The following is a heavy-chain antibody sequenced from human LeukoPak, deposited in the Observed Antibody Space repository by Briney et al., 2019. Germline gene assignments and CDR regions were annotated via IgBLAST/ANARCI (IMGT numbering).Heavy chain of an antibody. CDR3: TTDNIVMNV. V-gene: IGHV3-15*01. D-gene: IGHD2/OR15-2a*01. CDR1: GFRFSNAR. CDR2: IKSKTDGATT. Sequence: GGSLRLSCVVSGFRFSNARITWVRQAPGKGLEWIGRIKSKTDGATTDYAEPVKGRFTISRDDSKNMLYLQMNGLKTEDTAIYYCTTDNIVMNVWGQGTTVTVSS. J-gene: IGHJ6*02.